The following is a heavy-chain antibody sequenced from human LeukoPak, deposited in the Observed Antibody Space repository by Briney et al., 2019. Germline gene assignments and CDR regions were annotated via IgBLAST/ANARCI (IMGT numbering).Heavy chain of an antibody. CDR3: ASEYSSGWHAFDY. CDR2: INHSGST. J-gene: IGHJ4*02. V-gene: IGHV4-34*01. CDR1: GGSFSGYY. Sequence: SDTLSLTCAVYGGSFSGYYWSWIRQPPGKGLEWIGEINHSGSTNYNPSHKSRVTISVDTSKNQFSLKLSSVTAAETAVYCCASEYSSGWHAFDYWGQGTLVTVSS. D-gene: IGHD6-19*01.